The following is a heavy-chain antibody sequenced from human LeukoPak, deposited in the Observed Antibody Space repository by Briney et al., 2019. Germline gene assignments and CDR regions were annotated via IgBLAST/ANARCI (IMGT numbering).Heavy chain of an antibody. Sequence: GGSLRLSCAASGFTFSSYEMNWVRQAPGKGLEWVSGISWNSGSIGYADSVKGRFTISRDNAKNSLYLQMNSLRAEDMALYYCAKDMDPVVSSSSLPDYWGQGTLVTVSS. CDR3: AKDMDPVVSSSSLPDY. CDR2: ISWNSGSI. D-gene: IGHD6-6*01. J-gene: IGHJ4*02. V-gene: IGHV3-9*03. CDR1: GFTFSSYE.